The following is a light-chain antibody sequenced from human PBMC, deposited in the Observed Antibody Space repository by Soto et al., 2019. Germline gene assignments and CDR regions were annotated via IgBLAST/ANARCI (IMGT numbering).Light chain of an antibody. J-gene: IGKJ1*01. V-gene: IGKV3-15*01. CDR2: GAS. Sequence: EIVMTQSPATLSVSPGERATLSCRAGQSVSSYLAWYQQKPGQAPSLLIYGASTRATGIPARFSGSGSGTEFTLTISSLQSEDFAVYYCQQYNNWPRTFGQGTKVEIK. CDR1: QSVSSY. CDR3: QQYNNWPRT.